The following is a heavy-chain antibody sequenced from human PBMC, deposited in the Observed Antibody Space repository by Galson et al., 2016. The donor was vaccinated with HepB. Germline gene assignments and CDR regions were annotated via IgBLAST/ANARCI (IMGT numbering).Heavy chain of an antibody. D-gene: IGHD6-13*01. J-gene: IGHJ4*02. V-gene: IGHV3-66*01. CDR2: IYSRGSA. CDR3: ARDWGSSWCLH. Sequence: SLRLSCAGSGFTVSRDYMSWVRQAPGKGLEWVSVIYSRGSAYYADSVKGRFTISRDNPKNALYLQMNSLKAEDTAVYYCARDWGSSWCLHWGQGTLVTVSS. CDR1: GFTVSRDY.